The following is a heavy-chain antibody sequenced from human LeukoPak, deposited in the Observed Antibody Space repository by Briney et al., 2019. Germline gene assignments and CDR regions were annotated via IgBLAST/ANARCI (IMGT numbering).Heavy chain of an antibody. D-gene: IGHD2-21*01. V-gene: IGHV3-23*01. CDR1: GFTFSIYA. Sequence: PGGSLRLSCAPSGFTFSIYAMSCLRQAPGKGLECVSAISDSGGSTYYADSVKGRFTISRDNSNSTLYLQMISLRAEDTSVYYCARSYWGAVQHPFDYWGQGTLVTVSS. J-gene: IGHJ4*02. CDR3: ARSYWGAVQHPFDY. CDR2: ISDSGGST.